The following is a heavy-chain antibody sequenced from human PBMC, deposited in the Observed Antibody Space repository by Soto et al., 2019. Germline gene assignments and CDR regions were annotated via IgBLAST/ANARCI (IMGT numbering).Heavy chain of an antibody. D-gene: IGHD6-19*01. CDR3: ASDALEVAGLEY. CDR1: NYTFIHYG. Sequence: QVQLEQSGPDLRKPGASVKVSCKAPNYTFIHYGITWVRQAPGQGLEGLGWVSPYNGDTHYPQNLQESVAMATGTSATTACLQHRGLRSDGTAIYYWASDALEVAGLEYWGQGTLVTVSS. CDR2: VSPYNGDT. V-gene: IGHV1-18*01. J-gene: IGHJ4*02.